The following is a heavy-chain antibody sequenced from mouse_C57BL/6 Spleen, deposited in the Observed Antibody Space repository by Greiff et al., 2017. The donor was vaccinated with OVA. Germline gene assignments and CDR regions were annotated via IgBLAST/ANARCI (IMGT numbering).Heavy chain of an antibody. CDR1: GFTFSSYG. CDR3: ARDGIYYFDY. Sequence: EVQLVESGGDLVKPGGSLKLSCAASGFTFSSYGMSWVRQTPDKRLEWVATISSGGSYTYYPDSVKGRFTVARDNAKNILYLQMSSLKSEDTAMYYCARDGIYYFDYWGQGTTLTVSS. V-gene: IGHV5-6*01. CDR2: ISSGGSYT. D-gene: IGHD2-1*01. J-gene: IGHJ2*01.